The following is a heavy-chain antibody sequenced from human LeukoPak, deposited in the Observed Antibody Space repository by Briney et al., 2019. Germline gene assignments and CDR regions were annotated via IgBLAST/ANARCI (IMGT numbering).Heavy chain of an antibody. Sequence: GGSLRLSCAASGFTLGNYWMHWVRQAPGKGLAWVSRGDGDGSHSTYADSVKGRFTISRDNAKNTLYLQMNRLTGEDTAVYYCAYSDHFDTWGQGTLVTVSS. CDR1: GFTLGNYW. V-gene: IGHV3-74*03. D-gene: IGHD4-17*01. J-gene: IGHJ4*02. CDR3: AYSDHFDT. CDR2: GDGDGSHS.